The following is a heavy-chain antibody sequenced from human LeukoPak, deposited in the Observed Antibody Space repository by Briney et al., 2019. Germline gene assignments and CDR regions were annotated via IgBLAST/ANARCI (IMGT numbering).Heavy chain of an antibody. CDR1: GFTFRSYA. J-gene: IGHJ3*02. V-gene: IGHV3-23*01. Sequence: GGSLRLSCAASGFTFRSYAMDWVRQAPGRGLEWVSAISGSGVSTYYPASLKARFTISRDNSKNTLYLHMDNLRAEDTAVYYCAKEVPGSFDIWGQGTMVTVS. CDR3: AKEVPGSFDI. CDR2: ISGSGVST.